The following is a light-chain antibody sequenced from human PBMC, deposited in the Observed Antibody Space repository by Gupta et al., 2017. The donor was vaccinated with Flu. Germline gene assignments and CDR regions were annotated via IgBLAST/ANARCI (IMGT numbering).Light chain of an antibody. V-gene: IGLV2-11*01. J-gene: IGLJ1*01. CDR2: DVT. Sequence: QSALAQPRSVSGSPGQSVTISCTGTSNDVGAHNYVPWYQQYPGKAPELIIYDVTKRPSGVPDRFSGSKSGNTASLTISGLQAEDEADYYCYSCPGTYSFFGTGTKVTVL. CDR1: SNDVGAHNY. CDR3: YSCPGTYSF.